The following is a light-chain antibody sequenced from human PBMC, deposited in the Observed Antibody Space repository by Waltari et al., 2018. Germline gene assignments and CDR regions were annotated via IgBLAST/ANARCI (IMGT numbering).Light chain of an antibody. CDR1: SSDIGGNF. Sequence: QSLLTQPPSASGTPGQRVTISCSGSSSDIGGNFVYWYQQLPGTAPRLLIYKNNQRPAGVPGQFSASKSGTSASLASSGLRSEDEADYYCASWHDSLSGPVFGTGTRVTVL. CDR3: ASWHDSLSGPV. CDR2: KNN. J-gene: IGLJ1*01. V-gene: IGLV1-47*01.